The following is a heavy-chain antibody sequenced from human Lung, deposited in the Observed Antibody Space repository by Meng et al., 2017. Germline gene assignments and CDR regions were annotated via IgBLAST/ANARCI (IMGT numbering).Heavy chain of an antibody. CDR2: INHSGST. CDR1: GGSFSDYY. Sequence: QQWGEGLLKPSGTLSLTCVVSGGSFSDYYWSWIRQPPGKGLEWIGEINHSGSTNYNPSLESRATISVDTSQNNLSLKLSSVTAADSAVYYCARGPTTMAHDFDYWGQGTLVTVSS. D-gene: IGHD4-11*01. V-gene: IGHV4-34*01. CDR3: ARGPTTMAHDFDY. J-gene: IGHJ4*02.